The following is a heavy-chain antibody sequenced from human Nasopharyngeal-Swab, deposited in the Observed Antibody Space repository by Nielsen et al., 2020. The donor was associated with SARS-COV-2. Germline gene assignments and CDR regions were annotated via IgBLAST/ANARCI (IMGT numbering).Heavy chain of an antibody. CDR3: ARSKAAHNWFDP. V-gene: IGHV4-59*01. Sequence: SETLSLTCTVSGGPISSYYWSWIRQPPGKGLEWIGYIYYSGSTNYNPSLKSRVTISVDTSKNQFSLKLSSVTAADTAVYYCARSKAAHNWFDPWGQGTLVTVSS. CDR1: GGPISSYY. CDR2: IYYSGST. D-gene: IGHD6-6*01. J-gene: IGHJ5*02.